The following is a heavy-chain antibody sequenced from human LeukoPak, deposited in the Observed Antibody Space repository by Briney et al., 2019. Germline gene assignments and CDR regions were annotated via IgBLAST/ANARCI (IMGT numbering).Heavy chain of an antibody. CDR3: ASGSGYYYRDY. V-gene: IGHV3-23*01. CDR2: ISNSGGRT. J-gene: IGHJ4*02. D-gene: IGHD3-22*01. Sequence: PGGSLRLSCAASGFTFSSYAMSWVRQAPGKGLEWVSSISNSGGRTFYTDSVKGRFTISRDNSKITLYLQMNSLRAEDTAVYYCASGSGYYYRDYWGQGTLVTVSS. CDR1: GFTFSSYA.